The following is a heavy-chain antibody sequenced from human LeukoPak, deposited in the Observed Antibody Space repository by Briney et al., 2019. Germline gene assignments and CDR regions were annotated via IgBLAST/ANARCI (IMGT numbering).Heavy chain of an antibody. D-gene: IGHD3-10*01. CDR3: ARDYYYGSGSLRPDLTYFDY. J-gene: IGHJ4*02. CDR1: GGSISSSSYY. CDR2: IYYSGST. Sequence: NASETLSLTCTVSGGSISSSSYYWGWIRQPPGKGLEWIGSIYYSGSTYYNPSLKSRVTISVDTSKNQFSLKLSSVTAADTAVYYCARDYYYGSGSLRPDLTYFDYWGQGTLVTVSS. V-gene: IGHV4-39*02.